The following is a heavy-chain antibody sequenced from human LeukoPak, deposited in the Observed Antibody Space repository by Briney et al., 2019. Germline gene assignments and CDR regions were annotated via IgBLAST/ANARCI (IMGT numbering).Heavy chain of an antibody. J-gene: IGHJ3*02. Sequence: SETLSLTCAVYGGSFSGYYWSWIRQPPGKGLEWIGYIYYSGSTNYNPSLKSRVTISVDTSKNQFSLKLSSVTAADTAVYYCARDRGDSSGYYGDAFDIWGQGTMVTVSS. V-gene: IGHV4-59*01. CDR2: IYYSGST. CDR1: GGSFSGYY. CDR3: ARDRGDSSGYYGDAFDI. D-gene: IGHD3-22*01.